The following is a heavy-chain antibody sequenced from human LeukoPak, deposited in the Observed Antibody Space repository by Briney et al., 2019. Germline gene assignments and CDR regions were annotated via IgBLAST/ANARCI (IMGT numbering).Heavy chain of an antibody. CDR1: GFTFRTFA. CDR2: ISVDVNTK. D-gene: IGHD6-13*01. CDR3: ARDTYSSSWSPLTH. V-gene: IGHV3-30-3*01. Sequence: GGSLRLSCAASGFTFRTFAMYWVRQAPGKGLEWVATISVDVNTKYYADSVKGRCSISRDNSENMMYLQMNDLRDEDTAVYFCARDTYSSSWSPLTHWGQGTLVTVSS. J-gene: IGHJ4*02.